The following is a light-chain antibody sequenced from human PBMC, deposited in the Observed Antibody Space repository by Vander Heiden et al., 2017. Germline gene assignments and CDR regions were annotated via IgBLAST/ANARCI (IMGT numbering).Light chain of an antibody. J-gene: IGKJ1*01. Sequence: IQRTQSPSSLSASVGDRVTITCRASQGISNYLAWYQQKPGKGPKLLIYAASTLQSAVPSRYNGCGSRRDFTLSISSLNPEPVATSYSHKDKGAPQTFGPGTKVEIK. V-gene: IGKV1-27*01. CDR1: QGISNY. CDR3: HKDKGAPQT. CDR2: AAS.